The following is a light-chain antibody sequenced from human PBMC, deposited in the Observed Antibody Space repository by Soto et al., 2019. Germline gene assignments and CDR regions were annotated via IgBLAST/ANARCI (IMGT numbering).Light chain of an antibody. CDR2: GAS. V-gene: IGKV3-20*01. CDR3: QHYGNSPPLT. CDR1: QSVSSTY. Sequence: EIVLTQSPGTLSLSPGERAMLSCRASQSVSSTYLTWYQHRPGQAPRLLIYGASNRATGIPDRFSGSGSGTDFTLTVSRLEPEDFAVYYCQHYGNSPPLTFGQGKRLEIK. J-gene: IGKJ5*01.